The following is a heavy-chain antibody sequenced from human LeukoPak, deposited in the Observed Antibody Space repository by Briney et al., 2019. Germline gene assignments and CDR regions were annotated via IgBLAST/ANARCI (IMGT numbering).Heavy chain of an antibody. V-gene: IGHV1-69*05. CDR3: ARNSIVLMVYARNDAFDI. J-gene: IGHJ3*02. Sequence: ASVKVSCKASGGTFSSYAISWVRQAPGQGLEWMGGIIPIFGTANYAQKFQGRVTITTDESTSTAYMELSSLRSEDTAVYYCARNSIVLMVYARNDAFDIWGQGTMVTVSS. CDR2: IIPIFGTA. CDR1: GGTFSSYA. D-gene: IGHD2-8*01.